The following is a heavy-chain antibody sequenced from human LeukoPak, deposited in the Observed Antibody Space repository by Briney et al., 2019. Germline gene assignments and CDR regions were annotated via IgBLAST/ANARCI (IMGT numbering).Heavy chain of an antibody. Sequence: ASVKVSCKASGYIFTGYYMHWVRQAPGQGLEWMGWVNPNSGDTNYAQKFQGRVTMTRDTSISTAYMELSRLRSDDTAVYYCTRVRYRLAETYIDYWGQGTLVTVSS. J-gene: IGHJ4*02. V-gene: IGHV1-2*02. CDR2: VNPNSGDT. CDR1: GYIFTGYY. CDR3: TRVRYRLAETYIDY. D-gene: IGHD3-16*01.